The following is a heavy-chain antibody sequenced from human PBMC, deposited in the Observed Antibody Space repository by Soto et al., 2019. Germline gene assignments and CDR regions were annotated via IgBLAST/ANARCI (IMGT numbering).Heavy chain of an antibody. V-gene: IGHV4-59*01. CDR3: AVCPEGGYYYYGMDV. Sequence: PSETLFLTCTVSGASISSYYWSWIRQPPGKRLEWIGYIYYSGSTNYNPSLQSRVTISVDTSKNPFSLKLSAVTAADTAVYYCAVCPEGGYYYYGMDVWGQGTTVTVSS. J-gene: IGHJ6*02. CDR1: GASISSYY. CDR2: IYYSGST.